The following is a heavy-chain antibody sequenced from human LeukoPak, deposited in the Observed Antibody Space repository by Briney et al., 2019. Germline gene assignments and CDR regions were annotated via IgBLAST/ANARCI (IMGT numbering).Heavy chain of an antibody. Sequence: EASETLSLTCIVSGGSINISNYHWGWIRQPPGKGPEWIGSIHYSGSTYYNASLRSRVTMSVDTSKSQFSLKLSSVTAADTAIYYCATCELSLGFHCWGQGTLVTVSS. CDR2: IHYSGST. D-gene: IGHD3-16*02. CDR1: GGSINISNYH. J-gene: IGHJ4*02. V-gene: IGHV4-39*01. CDR3: ATCELSLGFHC.